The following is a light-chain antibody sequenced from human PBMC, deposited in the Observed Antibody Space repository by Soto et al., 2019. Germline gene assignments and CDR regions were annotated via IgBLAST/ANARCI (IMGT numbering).Light chain of an antibody. J-gene: IGKJ4*01. Sequence: EIVLTQSPGTLSLSPGERATLSCRARQTINNYVAWYQQKPGQAPRVLIYDLSIRATGVPDRFSGSGSGTDFTLTISRLEPEDFAVYYCQQYVDSPETFGGGTKVEIK. CDR1: QTINNY. CDR3: QQYVDSPET. V-gene: IGKV3-20*01. CDR2: DLS.